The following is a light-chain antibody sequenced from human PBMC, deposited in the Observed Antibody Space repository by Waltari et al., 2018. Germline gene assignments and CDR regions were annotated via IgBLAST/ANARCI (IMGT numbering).Light chain of an antibody. V-gene: IGLV7-43*01. J-gene: IGLJ3*02. Sequence: QTVVTQEPSLTVSPGGTVTLTCASSTGAVPSGYFPTWFQQKPGQAPRPLIYSTSNKHSWPPARFSGSLLGGKAALTLSGVQPEDEAEYYCLLYYGGAQLWVFGGGTKLTVL. CDR2: STS. CDR1: TGAVPSGYF. CDR3: LLYYGGAQLWV.